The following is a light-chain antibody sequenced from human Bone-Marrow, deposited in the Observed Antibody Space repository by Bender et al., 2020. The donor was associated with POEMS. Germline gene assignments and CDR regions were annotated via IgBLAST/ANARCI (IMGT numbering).Light chain of an antibody. J-gene: IGLJ3*02. Sequence: NFMLTQPHSVSASPGKTVTISCTRSSGSIATYYVQWYQQRPGSSPTTVIYEDNQRPSGVPDRFSGTIDSSSNSASLTISGLKTEDEADYYCQSYDDSNQVFGGGTKLTVL. CDR3: QSYDDSNQV. CDR1: SGSIATYY. V-gene: IGLV6-57*01. CDR2: EDN.